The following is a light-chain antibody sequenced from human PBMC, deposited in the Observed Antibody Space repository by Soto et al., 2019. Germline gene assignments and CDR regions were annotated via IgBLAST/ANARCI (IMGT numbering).Light chain of an antibody. CDR1: QSVGKNF. J-gene: IGKJ1*01. CDR2: GAS. V-gene: IGKV3-20*01. Sequence: EIVLTQSPGTLSLSPGERATLSCRASQSVGKNFLAWYQQKPGQAPRFLIYGASSRATGIPDRFSGSGSGTDFTLTISRLEPEDFAVYYCRQYANSPRTFGQGTKVEIK. CDR3: RQYANSPRT.